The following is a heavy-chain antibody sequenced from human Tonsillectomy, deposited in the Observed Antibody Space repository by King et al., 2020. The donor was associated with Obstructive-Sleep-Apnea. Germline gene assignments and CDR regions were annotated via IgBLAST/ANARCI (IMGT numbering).Heavy chain of an antibody. V-gene: IGHV1-8*01. CDR1: GYTFTSYD. Sequence: QLVQSGAEVKRPGASVKVSCKASGYTFTSYDVHWVRQAAGQGLEWMGWMNPNSGNTGYAQTFQGRVSMTRDTSISTAYMELSGLRSEDTAVYYCASSKFYYESSGFYWNYWGQGTLVTVSS. D-gene: IGHD3-22*01. J-gene: IGHJ4*02. CDR3: ASSKFYYESSGFYWNY. CDR2: MNPNSGNT.